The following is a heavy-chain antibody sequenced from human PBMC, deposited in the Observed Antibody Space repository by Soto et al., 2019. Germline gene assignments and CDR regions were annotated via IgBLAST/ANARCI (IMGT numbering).Heavy chain of an antibody. CDR3: ARGLDIVVVPAAIGWFDP. J-gene: IGHJ5*02. D-gene: IGHD2-2*02. Sequence: QVQLVQSGAEVKKPGASVKVSCKASGYTFTGYYMHWVRQAPGQGLEWMGWNNPNSGGTNYAQKFQGWVTMTRDTSISTAYMELSRLRSDDTAVYYCARGLDIVVVPAAIGWFDPWGQGTLVTVSS. CDR1: GYTFTGYY. CDR2: NNPNSGGT. V-gene: IGHV1-2*04.